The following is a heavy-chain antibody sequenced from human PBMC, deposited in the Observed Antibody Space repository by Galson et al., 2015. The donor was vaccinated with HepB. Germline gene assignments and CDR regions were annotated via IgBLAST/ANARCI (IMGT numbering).Heavy chain of an antibody. Sequence: ETLSLTCAVYGGSFSGYYWSWIRQPPGKGLEWIGEINHSGSTNYNPSLKSRVTISVDTSKNQFSLKLSSVTAADTAVYYCARGPPRGYCSSTSCYGAYYFDYWGQGTLVTVSS. V-gene: IGHV4-34*01. CDR3: ARGPPRGYCSSTSCYGAYYFDY. D-gene: IGHD2-2*01. CDR2: INHSGST. CDR1: GGSFSGYY. J-gene: IGHJ4*02.